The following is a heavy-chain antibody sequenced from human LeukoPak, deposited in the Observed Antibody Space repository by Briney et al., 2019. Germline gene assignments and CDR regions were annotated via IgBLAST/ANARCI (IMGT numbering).Heavy chain of an antibody. CDR2: INPNSGGT. J-gene: IGHJ5*02. Sequence: ASVKVSCKASGYTFTGYYMHWVRQAPGQGLEWMGWINPNSGGTNYAQKFQGRVTMTRDTSISTAYMELSRLRSDDTAVYYCARGDFGRIAVAGPFDPWGQGTLVTVS. CDR3: ARGDFGRIAVAGPFDP. CDR1: GYTFTGYY. V-gene: IGHV1-2*02. D-gene: IGHD6-19*01.